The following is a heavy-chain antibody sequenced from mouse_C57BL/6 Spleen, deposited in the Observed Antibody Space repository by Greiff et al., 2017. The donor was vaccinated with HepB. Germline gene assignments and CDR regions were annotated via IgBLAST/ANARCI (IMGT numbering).Heavy chain of an antibody. V-gene: IGHV10-1*01. Sequence: EVKLMESGGGLVQPKGSLKLSCAASGFSFNTYAMNWVRQAPGKGLEWVARIRSKSNNYATYYAESVKDRFTISRDDSESMLYLQMNNLKTEDTAMYYCVRGDYDPAWFAYWGQGTLVTVSA. CDR1: GFSFNTYA. CDR3: VRGDYDPAWFAY. D-gene: IGHD2-4*01. J-gene: IGHJ3*01. CDR2: IRSKSNNYAT.